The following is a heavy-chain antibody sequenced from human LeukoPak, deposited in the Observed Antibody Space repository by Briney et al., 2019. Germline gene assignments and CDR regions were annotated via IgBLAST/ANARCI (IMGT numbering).Heavy chain of an antibody. CDR2: ISSSSGTI. Sequence: PGGSLRLSCAASGFTFSSYEMNWVRQAPGKGLEWVSYISSSSGTIYYADSVKGRFTISRDNAKNSLYLQMNSLRAEDTAVYYCARALWFGETFPAYWGQGTLVTVSS. CDR3: ARALWFGETFPAY. D-gene: IGHD3-10*01. V-gene: IGHV3-48*01. CDR1: GFTFSSYE. J-gene: IGHJ4*02.